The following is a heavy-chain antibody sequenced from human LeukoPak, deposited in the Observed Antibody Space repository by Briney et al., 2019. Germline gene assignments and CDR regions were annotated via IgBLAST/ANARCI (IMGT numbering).Heavy chain of an antibody. J-gene: IGHJ5*02. CDR3: ARDPKFRAAAGHKGSFWFDP. D-gene: IGHD6-13*01. V-gene: IGHV1-2*02. Sequence: ASVTVSCKASGYTFTGYYMHRVRQAPGQGLEWMGWINPNSGGTNYAQKFQGRVTMTRDTSISTAYMELSRLRSDDTAVYYCARDPKFRAAAGHKGSFWFDPWGQGTLVTVSS. CDR1: GYTFTGYY. CDR2: INPNSGGT.